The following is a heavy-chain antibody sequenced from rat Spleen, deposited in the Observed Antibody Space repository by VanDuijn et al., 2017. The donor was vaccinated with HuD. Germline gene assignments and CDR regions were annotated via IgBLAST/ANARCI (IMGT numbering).Heavy chain of an antibody. D-gene: IGHD1-3*01. J-gene: IGHJ2*01. CDR3: AKRTYGYFDY. Sequence: EVQLVESGGGLVQPGRSMKLSCAASGLTFSHYYMAWVRQAPKKGLEWVATITSGGSNTYSADSVKGRFTISRDNAKSTLYLQMDSLRSEDTATYYCAKRTYGYFDYWGQGVMVTVSS. CDR1: GLTFSHYY. V-gene: IGHV5-25*01. CDR2: ITSGGSNT.